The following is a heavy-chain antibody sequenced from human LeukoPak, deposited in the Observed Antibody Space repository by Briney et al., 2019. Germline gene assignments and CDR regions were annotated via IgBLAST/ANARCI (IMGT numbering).Heavy chain of an antibody. J-gene: IGHJ4*02. Sequence: GGSLRLSCAASGFTFSSYSMNWVRQAPGKGLEWVSSISSSSSYIYYADSVKGRFTISRDNSKNTLYLQMNSLRAEDTAVYYCAKDRSSWHDYWGQGTLVTVSS. D-gene: IGHD6-13*01. CDR1: GFTFSSYS. V-gene: IGHV3-21*01. CDR2: ISSSSSYI. CDR3: AKDRSSWHDY.